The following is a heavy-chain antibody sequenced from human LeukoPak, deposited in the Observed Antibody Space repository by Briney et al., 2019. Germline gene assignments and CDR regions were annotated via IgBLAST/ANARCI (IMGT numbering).Heavy chain of an antibody. Sequence: GGSLRLSCAASGFTFSSYGMHWVRPAPGKGLEWVAVIWYDGSNKYYADSVKGRFTISRDNSKNTLYLQMNSLRAEDTAVYYCARGDYVWGSYRYLSHFDYWGQGTLVTVSS. CDR3: ARGDYVWGSYRYLSHFDY. J-gene: IGHJ4*02. V-gene: IGHV3-33*01. CDR2: IWYDGSNK. CDR1: GFTFSSYG. D-gene: IGHD3-16*02.